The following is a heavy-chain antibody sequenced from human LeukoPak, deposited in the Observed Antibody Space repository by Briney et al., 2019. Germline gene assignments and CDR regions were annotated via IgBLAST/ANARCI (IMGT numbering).Heavy chain of an antibody. D-gene: IGHD5-24*01. CDR1: GGTFSSYA. V-gene: IGHV1-69*13. J-gene: IGHJ4*02. Sequence: SVKVSCKASGGTFSSYAISWVRQAPGQGLEWMGGIIPIFGTANYAQKFKGRVTITADESTSTAYMELSSLRSEDTAVYYCASNGRWLQFALDSFPPRYYFDYWGQGTLVTVSS. CDR3: ASNGRWLQFALDSFPPRYYFDY. CDR2: IIPIFGTA.